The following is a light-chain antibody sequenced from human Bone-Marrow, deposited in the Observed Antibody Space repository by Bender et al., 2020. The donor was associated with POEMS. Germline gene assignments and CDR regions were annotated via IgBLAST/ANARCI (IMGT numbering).Light chain of an antibody. CDR3: SSYEGRSLG. CDR2: DVS. Sequence: QSALTQPRSVSGSPGQSVTISCSGTSSGVGGYDFVSWYHHHPGGAPKLLIYDVSKRPSWVPDRFSGSRSGNTASLTISGLQAEDEGDFYCSSYEGRSLGFGTGTKVSVL. CDR1: SSGVGGYDF. J-gene: IGLJ1*01. V-gene: IGLV2-11*01.